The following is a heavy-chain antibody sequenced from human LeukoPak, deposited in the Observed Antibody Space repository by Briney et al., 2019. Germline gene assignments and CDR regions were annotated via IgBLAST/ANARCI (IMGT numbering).Heavy chain of an antibody. CDR2: IYYSGST. CDR3: ARAGEYSPVDY. Sequence: SETLSLTCTVSGGSISSYYWSWIRQPPGKGLEWIGYIYYSGSTNYNPSLKSRVTILVDTSKNQFSLKLSSVTAADTAVYYCARAGEYSPVDYWGQGTLVTVSS. D-gene: IGHD5-12*01. V-gene: IGHV4-59*01. CDR1: GGSISSYY. J-gene: IGHJ4*02.